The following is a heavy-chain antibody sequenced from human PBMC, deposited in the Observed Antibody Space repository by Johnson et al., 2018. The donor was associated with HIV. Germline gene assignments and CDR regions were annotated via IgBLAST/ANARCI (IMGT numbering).Heavy chain of an antibody. J-gene: IGHJ3*02. CDR3: AKLPGGNSGFVDAFDI. CDR1: GFTVSSNY. V-gene: IGHV3-7*01. Sequence: VQLVESGGGLVQPGGSLRLSCAASGFTVSSNYMSWVRQAPGKGLEWVANIKQDGSEKYYVDSVKGRFTISRDNAKNSLYLQMNSLRAEDTAVYYCAKLPGGNSGFVDAFDIWGQGTMVTVSS. D-gene: IGHD4-23*01. CDR2: IKQDGSEK.